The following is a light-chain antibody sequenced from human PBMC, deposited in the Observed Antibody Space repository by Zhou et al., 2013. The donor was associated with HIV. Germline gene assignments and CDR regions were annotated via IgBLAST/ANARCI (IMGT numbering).Light chain of an antibody. CDR1: QGISSH. V-gene: IGKV1-39*01. Sequence: IRMTQSPSSFSASTGDRVTITCRASQGISSHLNWYQHKPGKAPKLLIYGSSSLQSGVPSRFSGSGSGTEFTLSISNLQPEDFATYYCQQSYRTPPTFGQGTRLEI. CDR3: QQSYRTPPT. J-gene: IGKJ5*01. CDR2: GSS.